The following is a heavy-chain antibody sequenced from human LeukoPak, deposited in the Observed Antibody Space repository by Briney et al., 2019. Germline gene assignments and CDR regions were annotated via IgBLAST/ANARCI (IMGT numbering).Heavy chain of an antibody. CDR3: ARGREIHGGSDTNLDDY. CDR2: ISPRSGDT. J-gene: IGHJ4*02. CDR1: GYRFTSYG. D-gene: IGHD3-10*01. Sequence: ASVKVSCKASGYRFTSYGITWVRQAPGQGLEWMGWISPRSGDTSYAQKFQGRVTMTRDTSVNTVDMDLSGLTSDDTAVFYCARGREIHGGSDTNLDDYWGQGTLVTVSS. V-gene: IGHV1-2*02.